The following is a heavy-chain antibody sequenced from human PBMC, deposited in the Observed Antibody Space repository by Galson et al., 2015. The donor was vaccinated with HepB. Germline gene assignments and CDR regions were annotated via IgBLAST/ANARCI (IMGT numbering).Heavy chain of an antibody. Sequence: SLRLSCAASGFTFDDYGMHWVRQAPGKGLEWVSSISWNTGSIAYADSVKGRFTISRDNAKNSLYLQMSSLRVEDTALYYCAREREVGATGEGGFDYWGQGTLFTVSS. D-gene: IGHD1-26*01. V-gene: IGHV3-9*01. CDR2: ISWNTGSI. CDR3: AREREVGATGEGGFDY. CDR1: GFTFDDYG. J-gene: IGHJ4*02.